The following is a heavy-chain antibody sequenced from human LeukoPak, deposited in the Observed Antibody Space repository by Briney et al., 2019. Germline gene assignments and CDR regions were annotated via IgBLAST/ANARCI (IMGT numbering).Heavy chain of an antibody. J-gene: IGHJ5*02. Sequence: SETLSLTCAVYGGSFRDYYWSWIRQPPGKRLEWIGEINHFGNSNYNPSLKSRVTVSVDTSKNQFSLKLTSVTAADTAVYSCARVVRSGSSSGWFDPWGQGTLVTVSS. CDR1: GGSFRDYY. CDR3: ARVVRSGSSSGWFDP. V-gene: IGHV4-34*01. D-gene: IGHD1-26*01. CDR2: INHFGNS.